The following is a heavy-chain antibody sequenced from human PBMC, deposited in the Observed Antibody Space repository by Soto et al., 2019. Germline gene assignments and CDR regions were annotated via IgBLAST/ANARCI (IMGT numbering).Heavy chain of an antibody. D-gene: IGHD6-13*01. CDR3: ARRIAAPGTSNYYGLDV. CDR2: ISHRGSI. J-gene: IGHJ6*02. V-gene: IGHV4-59*01. Sequence: QVQLQESGPGLVKTSETLSLTCTVSGGSISSYYWSWIRQPPGKGLEWIGYISHRGSINYSPSLKSRVSISADTSKNQFSLKLSSATAADTAVSYCARRIAAPGTSNYYGLDVWGQGTTVSVSS. CDR1: GGSISSYY.